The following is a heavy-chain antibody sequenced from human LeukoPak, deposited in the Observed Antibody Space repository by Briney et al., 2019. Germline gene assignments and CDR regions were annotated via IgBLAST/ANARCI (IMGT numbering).Heavy chain of an antibody. V-gene: IGHV3-9*01. D-gene: IGHD5-18*01. CDR3: ARRATTERGHSYGLDF. CDR1: GFTFDDYA. CDR2: INWNSGSI. J-gene: IGHJ4*02. Sequence: SGGSLRLSCAASGFTFDDYAMHWVRQAPGKGLEWVSGINWNSGSIDYAGSVKGRFTISRDNAMNSLYLQMNSLRAEDTAVYYCARRATTERGHSYGLDFWGQGTLVTVSS.